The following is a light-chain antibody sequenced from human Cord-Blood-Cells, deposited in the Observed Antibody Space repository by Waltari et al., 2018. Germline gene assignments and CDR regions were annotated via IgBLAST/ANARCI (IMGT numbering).Light chain of an antibody. V-gene: IGKV3-15*01. J-gene: IGKJ1*01. CDR3: QQYNNWRPWT. CDR2: GAP. Sequence: EIVMTQSPATLSVSPGERATLSCRASQSVSSNLAWYQQKPGQAPRLLIYGAPTRATGIPARFSGSGSGTEFTLTISSLQSEDFAVYYCQQYNNWRPWTFGQGTKVEIK. CDR1: QSVSSN.